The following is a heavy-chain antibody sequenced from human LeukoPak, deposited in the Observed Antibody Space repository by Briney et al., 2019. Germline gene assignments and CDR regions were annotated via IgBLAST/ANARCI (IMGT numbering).Heavy chain of an antibody. CDR2: IYYSGST. V-gene: IGHV4-39*01. Sequence: SETLSLTCTVSGGSISSSSYYWGWIRQPPGKGLEWIGSIYYSGSTYSNPSLKSRVTISVDTSKNQFSLKLSSVTAADTAVYYCARLKIAARPLGWFDPWGQGTLVTVSS. CDR1: GGSISSSSYY. D-gene: IGHD6-6*01. CDR3: ARLKIAARPLGWFDP. J-gene: IGHJ5*02.